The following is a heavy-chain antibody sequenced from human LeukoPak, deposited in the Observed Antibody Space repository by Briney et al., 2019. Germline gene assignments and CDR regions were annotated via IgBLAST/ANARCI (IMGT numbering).Heavy chain of an antibody. V-gene: IGHV1-3*01. CDR1: GYTFTSYA. CDR2: INAGNGNT. CDR3: ARGVATNRYYFDY. D-gene: IGHD5-12*01. Sequence: ASVKVSCKASGYTFTSYAMHWVRQAPGQGLEWMGWINAGNGNTKYSQKFQGRVTITGDTSASTAYMELSSLRSEDTAVYSCARGVATNRYYFDYWGQGTLVTVSS. J-gene: IGHJ4*02.